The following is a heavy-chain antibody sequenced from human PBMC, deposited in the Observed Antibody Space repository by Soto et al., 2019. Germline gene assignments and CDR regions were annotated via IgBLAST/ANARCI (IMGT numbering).Heavy chain of an antibody. D-gene: IGHD2-2*01. CDR3: ARLGAFYQSRDP. J-gene: IGHJ5*02. CDR1: GGCFNPNY. Sequence: PSETLSLTCTVSGGCFNPNYGSWLRQPPGKGLEWVGYIYYGGTTSYNPSLKGRVAISLETSKSQFSLRLSSVTAADTAVYYCARLGAFYQSRDPWGPGTLVTVSS. CDR2: IYYGGTT. V-gene: IGHV4-59*08.